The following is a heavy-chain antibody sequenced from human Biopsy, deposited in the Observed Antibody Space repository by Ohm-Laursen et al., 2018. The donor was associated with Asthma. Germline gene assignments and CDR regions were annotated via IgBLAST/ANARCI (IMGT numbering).Heavy chain of an antibody. Sequence: GSSVKVSCKASGYTFTSYYMHWVRQAPGQGLEWMGIINPSGGSTSYAQKFQGRVTMTRDTSTSTVYMELSSLRKEDTAVYYCAREGYYGDRRHHNGLDVWGQGTTVTVSS. D-gene: IGHD4-17*01. CDR1: GYTFTSYY. V-gene: IGHV1-46*01. CDR2: INPSGGST. CDR3: AREGYYGDRRHHNGLDV. J-gene: IGHJ6*02.